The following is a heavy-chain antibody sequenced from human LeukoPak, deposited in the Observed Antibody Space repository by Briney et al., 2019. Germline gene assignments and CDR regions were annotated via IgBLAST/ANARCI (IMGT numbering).Heavy chain of an antibody. D-gene: IGHD5-18*01. CDR2: ISGSGGGT. Sequence: GGSLRLSCAASGFTFSSYAMSWVRQAPGKGLEWVSAISGSGGGTYYADSVKGRFTISRDNSKNTLYLQMNSLRAEDTAVYYCAKDPRGYSYGLYDYWGQGTLVTVSS. CDR3: AKDPRGYSYGLYDY. V-gene: IGHV3-23*01. CDR1: GFTFSSYA. J-gene: IGHJ4*02.